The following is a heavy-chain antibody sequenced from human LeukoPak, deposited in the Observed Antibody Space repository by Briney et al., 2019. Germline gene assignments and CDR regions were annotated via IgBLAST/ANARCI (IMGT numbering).Heavy chain of an antibody. CDR1: GFTFSSYA. CDR2: ISGSGGIT. CDR3: ATAPGDHYYDILTGYALSQYYFDY. D-gene: IGHD3-9*01. V-gene: IGHV3-23*01. J-gene: IGHJ4*02. Sequence: GGSLRLSCAASGFTFSSYAMSWVRQAPGKGLEWVSAISGSGGITYYADSVKGRFTISRDNSKNTLYLQMNSLRAKDTAVYYCATAPGDHYYDILTGYALSQYYFDYWGQGTLVTVSS.